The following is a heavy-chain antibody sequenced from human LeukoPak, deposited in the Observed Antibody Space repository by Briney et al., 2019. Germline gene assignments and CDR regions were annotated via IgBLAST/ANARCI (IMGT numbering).Heavy chain of an antibody. CDR1: GYTFIDYY. Sequence: ASVKVSFKPAGYTFIDYYIHVLRLAPGQGHEWMGWINPNSGETNSAQKFQGRVTMTGDTSISTAYMELRRVTSDDTAVYYCARDTDYRSTVRWLDYWGQGTLVTVSS. CDR3: ARDTDYRSTVRWLDY. CDR2: INPNSGET. D-gene: IGHD4-11*01. V-gene: IGHV1-2*02. J-gene: IGHJ4*02.